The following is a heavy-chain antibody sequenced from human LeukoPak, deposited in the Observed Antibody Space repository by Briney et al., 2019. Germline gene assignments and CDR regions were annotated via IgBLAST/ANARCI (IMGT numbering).Heavy chain of an antibody. CDR1: GFTFSSYG. D-gene: IGHD6-13*01. J-gene: IGHJ4*02. CDR2: IKQDGSEK. CDR3: ARCGGRSSPYGY. V-gene: IGHV3-7*01. Sequence: GGSLRLSCAASGFTFSSYGMSWVRQAPGKGLEWVANIKQDGSEKYYVDSVKGRFTISRDNAKNSLYLQMNSLRAEDTAVYYCARCGGRSSPYGYWGQGTLVTVSS.